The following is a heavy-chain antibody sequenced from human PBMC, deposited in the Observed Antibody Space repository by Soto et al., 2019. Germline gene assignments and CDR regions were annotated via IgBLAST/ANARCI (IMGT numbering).Heavy chain of an antibody. J-gene: IGHJ4*02. V-gene: IGHV3-74*01. CDR1: GFTFSGYW. CDR2: INSDGSST. D-gene: IGHD3-22*01. Sequence: GGSLRLSCAASGFTFSGYWMHWVRQAPGKGLVWVSRINSDGSSTSYADSVKGRFTISRDNAKNTLYLQMNSLRAEDTAVYYCAIRASYYDSSGYFDYWGQGTLVTVSS. CDR3: AIRASYYDSSGYFDY.